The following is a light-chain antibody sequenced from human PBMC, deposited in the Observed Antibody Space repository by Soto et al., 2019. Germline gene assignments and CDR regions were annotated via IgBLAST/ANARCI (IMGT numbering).Light chain of an antibody. CDR1: QSVSSD. Sequence: ETVMTQSPANLSVSPGERAALSCRASQSVSSDLAWYQQKPGQAPRLLIHGASTRATGFPARFSGSGSGTEFTLTISSLQSEDFAVDYCQQYNNWPWTFGQGTKVEIK. J-gene: IGKJ1*01. CDR2: GAS. CDR3: QQYNNWPWT. V-gene: IGKV3-15*01.